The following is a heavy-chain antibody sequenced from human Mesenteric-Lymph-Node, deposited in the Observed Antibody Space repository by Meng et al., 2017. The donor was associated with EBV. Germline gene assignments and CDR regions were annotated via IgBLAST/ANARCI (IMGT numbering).Heavy chain of an antibody. J-gene: IGHJ1*01. Sequence: QRRGPRLMQPSRSLPLPGGVSVGAISGGGYFWSWIRQPPGKGLEWIGYISYSGNTYYNPSLKSRLTISLDTSKNQFSLKLKSVTAADTAVYYCARALYSGYDYFDWGQGTLVTVSS. V-gene: IGHV4-30-4*01. CDR1: VGAISGGGYF. CDR2: ISYSGNT. CDR3: ARALYSGYDYFD. D-gene: IGHD5-12*01.